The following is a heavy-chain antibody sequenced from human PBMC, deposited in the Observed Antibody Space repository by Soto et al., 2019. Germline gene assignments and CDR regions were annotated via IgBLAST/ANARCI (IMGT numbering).Heavy chain of an antibody. D-gene: IGHD2-21*02. CDR1: GFTFSSYW. V-gene: IGHV3-7*01. CDR2: IKQDGSEK. J-gene: IGHJ6*02. CDR3: ARDRVVTTERSYYYYYGMDV. Sequence: GALRLSCAASGFTFSSYWMSWVRQAPGKGLEWVANIKQDGSEKYYVDSVKGRFTISRDNAKNSLYLQMNSLRAEDTAVYYCARDRVVTTERSYYYYYGMDVWGQGTTVTVSS.